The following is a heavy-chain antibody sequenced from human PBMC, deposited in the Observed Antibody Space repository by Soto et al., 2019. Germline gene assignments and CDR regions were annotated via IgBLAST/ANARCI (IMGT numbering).Heavy chain of an antibody. CDR3: ARGGLLPGYYYYGMDV. D-gene: IGHD3-10*01. V-gene: IGHV1-18*04. J-gene: IGHJ6*02. CDR1: GYTFTSYV. Sequence: ASVKVSCKASGYTFTSYVISWVLQAPGQGLEWMGWISAYNGNTNYAQKLQGRVTMTTDTSTSTAYMELRSLRSDDTAVYYCARGGLLPGYYYYGMDVWGQATTVTVSS. CDR2: ISAYNGNT.